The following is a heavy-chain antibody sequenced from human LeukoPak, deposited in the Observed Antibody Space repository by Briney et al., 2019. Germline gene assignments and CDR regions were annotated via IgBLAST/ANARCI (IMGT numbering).Heavy chain of an antibody. CDR2: ISAYNGNT. Sequence: ASVKVSCKASGYTFTSYGISWVRQAPGQGLEWMGWISAYNGNTNYAQKLQGRVTITTDTSTSTAYMELRSLRSDDTAVYYCARAGVAAMVTYYYYGMYVWGQGTTVTVSS. V-gene: IGHV1-18*01. D-gene: IGHD5-18*01. CDR3: ARAGVAAMVTYYYYGMYV. CDR1: GYTFTSYG. J-gene: IGHJ6*02.